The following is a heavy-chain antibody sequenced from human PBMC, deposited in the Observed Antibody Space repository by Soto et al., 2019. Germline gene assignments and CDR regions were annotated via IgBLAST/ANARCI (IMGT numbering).Heavy chain of an antibody. CDR3: ARVDDIVVVPAARPHWFDP. Sequence: ASVKVSCKASGGTFSSYTISWVRQAPGQGLEWMGRIIPILGIANYAQKFQGRVTITADKSTSTAYMELSSLRSEDTAVYYCARVDDIVVVPAARPHWFDPWGQGTLVTVPQ. D-gene: IGHD2-2*01. J-gene: IGHJ5*02. CDR2: IIPILGIA. CDR1: GGTFSSYT. V-gene: IGHV1-69*02.